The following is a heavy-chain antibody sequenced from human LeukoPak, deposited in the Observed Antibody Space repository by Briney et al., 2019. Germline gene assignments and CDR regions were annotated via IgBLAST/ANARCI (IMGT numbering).Heavy chain of an antibody. D-gene: IGHD6-19*01. J-gene: IGHJ4*02. Sequence: SETLSLTCTVSGGSISSYYGSWIRQPPGKGLGWIGYVYYSGGTNYNPSRKSGGPISLDMSKNQCSLKLSPVTAADTAVYYCARSRGWSPFDYWGQGTLVTVSS. CDR3: ARSRGWSPFDY. V-gene: IGHV4-59*08. CDR2: VYYSGGT. CDR1: GGSISSYY.